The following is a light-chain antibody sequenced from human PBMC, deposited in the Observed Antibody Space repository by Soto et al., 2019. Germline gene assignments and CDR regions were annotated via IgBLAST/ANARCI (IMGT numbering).Light chain of an antibody. J-gene: IGKJ2*01. CDR2: AAS. Sequence: EIVMTQSPATLSVSPGERATLSCRASQSVSDNLAWYQQKPGQAPRLVIYAASTRATSFPARFSGSGSGTEFTITISSLQSEDFAVYYCQQYNNWPPSSFGQGTKLEIK. CDR1: QSVSDN. CDR3: QQYNNWPPSS. V-gene: IGKV3-15*01.